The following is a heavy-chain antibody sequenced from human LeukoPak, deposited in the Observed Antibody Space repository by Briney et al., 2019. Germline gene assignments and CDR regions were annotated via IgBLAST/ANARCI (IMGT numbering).Heavy chain of an antibody. J-gene: IGHJ5*02. CDR3: AKDYSSGRKGWFDP. V-gene: IGHV3-23*01. CDR2: ISGSGGST. Sequence: GGSLRLSCAASGFTFSSYGMSWARQAPGKGLEWVSAISGSGGSTYYADSVKGRFTISRDNSKNTLYLQMNSLRAEDTAVFYCAKDYSSGRKGWFDPWGQGTLVTVFS. D-gene: IGHD6-19*01. CDR1: GFTFSSYG.